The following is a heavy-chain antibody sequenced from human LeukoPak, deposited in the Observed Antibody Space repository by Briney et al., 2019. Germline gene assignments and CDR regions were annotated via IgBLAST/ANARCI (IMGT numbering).Heavy chain of an antibody. Sequence: SETLSLTCTVSGGTISSSSYYWGWIRQPPGKGLEWIGSIYYSGSTYYNPSLKSRVTISVDTSKNQFSLKLSSVTAADTAVYYCASGSYYGYISGWLYYWGQGTLVTVSS. CDR3: ASGSYYGYISGWLYY. CDR1: GGTISSSSYY. J-gene: IGHJ4*02. CDR2: IYYSGST. V-gene: IGHV4-39*01. D-gene: IGHD6-19*01.